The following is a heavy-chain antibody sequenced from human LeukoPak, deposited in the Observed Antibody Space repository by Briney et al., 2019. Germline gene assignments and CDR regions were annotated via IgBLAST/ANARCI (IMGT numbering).Heavy chain of an antibody. V-gene: IGHV3-21*04. J-gene: IGHJ6*04. D-gene: IGHD3-10*01. CDR2: ISSSGTYI. CDR1: GFIFSSYR. CDR3: ATGLWFGKYLDV. Sequence: GGSLRLSCAASGFIFSSYRMNWVRQAPGKGLEWVSSISSSGTYIYYADSVKGRFTISRDNAKNSLYLQMNSLRAEDTAVYYCATGLWFGKYLDVWGKGTTVTISS.